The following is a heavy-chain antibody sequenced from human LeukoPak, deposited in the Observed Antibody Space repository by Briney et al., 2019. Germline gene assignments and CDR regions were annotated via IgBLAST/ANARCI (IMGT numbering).Heavy chain of an antibody. Sequence: AASVKVSCKASGYTFTSYYMHWVRQAPGQGLEWMGIINPSGGSTSYAQKFQGRVTMTRDTSTSTVYMELSSLRSEDTAVYYCAREGRLWKDSSSSPYYFDYWGQGTLVTVSS. CDR2: INPSGGST. CDR3: AREGRLWKDSSSSPYYFDY. D-gene: IGHD6-6*01. CDR1: GYTFTSYY. V-gene: IGHV1-46*01. J-gene: IGHJ4*02.